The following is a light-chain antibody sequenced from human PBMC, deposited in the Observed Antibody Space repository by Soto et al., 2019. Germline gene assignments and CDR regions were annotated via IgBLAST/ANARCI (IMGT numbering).Light chain of an antibody. CDR3: QHRSNWPGT. V-gene: IGKV3-11*01. CDR1: QSVFNY. CDR2: DAS. Sequence: EVVLTQSPATLSLSPGERATLSGKASQSVFNYLAWYQQRPGQAPRILIYDASDRATGIPARFTGSGSGTDFTLTISSLEPEDFQVYYCQHRSNWPGTFGQGTKVDIK. J-gene: IGKJ1*01.